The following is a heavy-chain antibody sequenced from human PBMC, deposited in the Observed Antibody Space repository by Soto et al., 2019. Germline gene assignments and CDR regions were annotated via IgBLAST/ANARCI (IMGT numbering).Heavy chain of an antibody. V-gene: IGHV3-48*01. J-gene: IGHJ4*02. D-gene: IGHD4-17*01. Sequence: EVQLVESGGGLVQPGGSLRLSCAASGFTFSSYSMNWVRQAPGKGLEWVSYISSSSSTIYYADSVKGRFTISRDNAKSSLYLQLNSLRAEDTAVYYCTRDLNYGLFDYWRQGTLVTVSS. CDR3: TRDLNYGLFDY. CDR1: GFTFSSYS. CDR2: ISSSSSTI.